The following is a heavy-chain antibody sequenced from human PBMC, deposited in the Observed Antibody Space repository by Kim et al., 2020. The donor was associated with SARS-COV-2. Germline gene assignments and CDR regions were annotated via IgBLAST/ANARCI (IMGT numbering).Heavy chain of an antibody. V-gene: IGHV4-39*01. J-gene: IGHJ4*02. CDR1: GGSISSSSYY. D-gene: IGHD1-26*01. Sequence: SETLSLTCTVSGGSISSSSYYWGWIRQPPGKGLEWIGSIYYSGSTYYNPSLKSRVTISVDTSKNQFSLKLSSVTAADTAVYYCARRVGATHMYGFDYWGQGTLVTVSS. CDR3: ARRVGATHMYGFDY. CDR2: IYYSGST.